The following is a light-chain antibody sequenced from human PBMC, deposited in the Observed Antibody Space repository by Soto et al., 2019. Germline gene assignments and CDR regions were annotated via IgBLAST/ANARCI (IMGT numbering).Light chain of an antibody. CDR2: AAS. J-gene: IGKJ1*01. CDR3: QQYDSTVWT. CDR1: QTGDSRY. Sequence: EIVLTQSPGTLSLSPGETATLSCRASQTGDSRYLAWYQQKTGQAPRLLIYAASSRDTGVPDRFSGGGSGPDFTLPLRRLEPEDFEVYYCQQYDSTVWTFGQGTKVDIK. V-gene: IGKV3-20*01.